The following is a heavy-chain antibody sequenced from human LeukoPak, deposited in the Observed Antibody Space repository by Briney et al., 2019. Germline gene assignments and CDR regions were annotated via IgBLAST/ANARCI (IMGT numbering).Heavy chain of an antibody. V-gene: IGHV4-34*01. D-gene: IGHD2-2*01. CDR3: AREVVVPAASRGFDY. J-gene: IGHJ4*02. CDR1: GGSFSGYY. Sequence: SETLSLTCAVYGGSFSGYYWSWIRQPPGKGLEWIGEINHSGSTNYNPSLKSRVTISVDTSKNQFSLKLSSVTAADTAVYYCAREVVVPAASRGFDYWGQGTLVTVSS. CDR2: INHSGST.